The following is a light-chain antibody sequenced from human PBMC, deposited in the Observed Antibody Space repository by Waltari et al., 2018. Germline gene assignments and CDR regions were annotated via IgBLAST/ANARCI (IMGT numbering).Light chain of an antibody. CDR1: SLSRYY. V-gene: IGLV3-19*01. Sequence: SSELTQDPTISVALGQTVRLTCQGDSLSRYYASWYRQRPGQAPILLIYGNNNRPSGIPDRFSGSTSGNMASLTITGAQAEDEADYYCHSRDTTTNRVFGRGTKLTVV. CDR3: HSRDTTTNRV. CDR2: GNN. J-gene: IGLJ3*02.